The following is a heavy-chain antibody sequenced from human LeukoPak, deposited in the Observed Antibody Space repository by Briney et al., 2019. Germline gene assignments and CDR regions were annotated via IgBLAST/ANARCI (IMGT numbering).Heavy chain of an antibody. CDR1: GYTFTSYG. CDR3: ARALRKIVVVITRNYYFDY. J-gene: IGHJ4*02. V-gene: IGHV1-18*01. CDR2: ISAYNGNT. D-gene: IGHD3-22*01. Sequence: ASVKVSCKASGYTFTSYGISWVRQAPGQGREWMGWISAYNGNTNYAQKLRGRVTMTSYTSTSTAYMELRSLRSVDTAVYYCARALRKIVVVITRNYYFDYWGQGTLVTVSS.